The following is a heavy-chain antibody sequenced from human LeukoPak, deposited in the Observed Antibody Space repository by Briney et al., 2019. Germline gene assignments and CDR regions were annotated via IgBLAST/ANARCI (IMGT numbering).Heavy chain of an antibody. CDR2: INPSGGST. D-gene: IGHD6-13*01. Sequence: SVKVSCKASGYTFTSYYMHWVQQAPGQGLEWMGIINPSGGSTSYAQKFQGRVTMTRDTSTSTVYMELSSLRSEDTAVYYCARVQQQLVRRFWFDPWGQGTLVPVSS. J-gene: IGHJ5*02. CDR1: GYTFTSYY. CDR3: ARVQQQLVRRFWFDP. V-gene: IGHV1-46*03.